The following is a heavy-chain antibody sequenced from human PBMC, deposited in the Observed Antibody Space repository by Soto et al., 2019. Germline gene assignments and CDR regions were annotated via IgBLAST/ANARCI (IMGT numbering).Heavy chain of an antibody. V-gene: IGHV3-74*01. CDR3: VCFECGRTAVVTAMEADGY. Sequence: VQLVASGGDLVQPGGSLRLSCAASGFTFSNYWMHWVRQGPGKGLVWVSRVSGDERTTSYADTVKGRFTISRDNAKNTLYLQMSSLRFEDTGLYYCVCFECGRTAVVTAMEADGYWGQGTLVTVSS. J-gene: IGHJ4*02. CDR1: GFTFSNYW. D-gene: IGHD2-21*02. CDR2: VSGDERTT.